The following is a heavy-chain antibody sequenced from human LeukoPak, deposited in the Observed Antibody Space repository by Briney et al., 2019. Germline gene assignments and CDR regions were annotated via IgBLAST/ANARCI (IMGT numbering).Heavy chain of an antibody. Sequence: GGSLRLSCAASGFTFSSYEMNWVRQAPGKGLEWVSYISSSGSTIYYADSVKGRFTISRDNAKNSLYLQMNSLRAEDTAVYYCARIGELRYFDWLVFDYWGQGTLVTVSS. J-gene: IGHJ4*02. V-gene: IGHV3-48*03. CDR3: ARIGELRYFDWLVFDY. D-gene: IGHD3-9*01. CDR1: GFTFSSYE. CDR2: ISSSGSTI.